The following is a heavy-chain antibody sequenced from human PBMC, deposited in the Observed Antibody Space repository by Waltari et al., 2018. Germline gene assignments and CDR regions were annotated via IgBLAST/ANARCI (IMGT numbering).Heavy chain of an antibody. CDR3: ARGYLGYRPGWGGFDY. CDR1: GFTFSSYS. V-gene: IGHV3-21*01. Sequence: EVQLVESGGGLVKPGGSLRLSCAASGFTFSSYSMNWVRQAPGKGLGWGSSISGSSSYIYYADVVMGRFTISRENAKNSRYLQMNSLGAEYTAVYYCARGYLGYRPGWGGFDYWGQGTLVTVSS. J-gene: IGHJ4*02. D-gene: IGHD5-18*01. CDR2: ISGSSSYI.